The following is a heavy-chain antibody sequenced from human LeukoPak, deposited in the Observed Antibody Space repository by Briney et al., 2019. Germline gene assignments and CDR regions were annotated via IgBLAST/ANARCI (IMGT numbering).Heavy chain of an antibody. CDR2: ISYDGSNK. V-gene: IGHV3-30*18. J-gene: IGHJ4*02. D-gene: IGHD4-17*01. CDR1: GFTFSRYG. Sequence: GRSVRLSCAASGFTFSRYGMHWVRQAPGKGLEWVAVISYDGSNKYYADSVKGRFTISRDNSKNTLYLQMNSLRAEDTAVYYCAKVRGMTTVILRHFDYWGQGTLVTVSS. CDR3: AKVRGMTTVILRHFDY.